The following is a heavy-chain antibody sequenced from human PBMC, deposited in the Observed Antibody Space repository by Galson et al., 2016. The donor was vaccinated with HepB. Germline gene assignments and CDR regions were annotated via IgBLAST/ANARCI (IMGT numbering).Heavy chain of an antibody. D-gene: IGHD1-26*01. CDR1: GQSLSEIS. CDR3: ATGPSELRGDGYYFYVVDV. CDR2: FAPQEGKT. V-gene: IGHV1-24*01. J-gene: IGHJ6*02. Sequence: SVKVSCKVSGQSLSEISIHWVRQAPGKGLEWMGGFAPQEGKTVYAEMFQGRVTMTDDTSTDTAYMELTGLTSEDTAIYFCATGPSELRGDGYYFYVVDVWGQGTTVTVSS.